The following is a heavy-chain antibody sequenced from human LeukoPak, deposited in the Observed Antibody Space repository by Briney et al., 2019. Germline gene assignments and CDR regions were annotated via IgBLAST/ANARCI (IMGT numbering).Heavy chain of an antibody. V-gene: IGHV3-23*01. CDR1: GFTFSTYA. CDR3: AKDYGGKLFDC. J-gene: IGHJ4*02. Sequence: PGGSLRLSCAASGFTFSTYAMSWVRQAPGKGLEWVSSINGGGGSTHYADSVKGRFTISRDNSMNTLYLQMNSLRPEDTAVYYCAKDYGGKLFDCWGQGTLVTVSS. D-gene: IGHD4-23*01. CDR2: INGGGGST.